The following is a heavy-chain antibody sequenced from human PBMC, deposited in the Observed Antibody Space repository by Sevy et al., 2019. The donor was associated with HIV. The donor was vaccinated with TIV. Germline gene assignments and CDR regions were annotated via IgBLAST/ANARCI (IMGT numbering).Heavy chain of an antibody. V-gene: IGHV3-11*01. CDR3: AREKRQDYYYYGMDV. Sequence: GGSLRLSCVASGFTSSDYYMSWIRQAPGKGLEWVSYISGSGSTIDYADSVKGRFTISRDNAKNSLYLKMNSLRAEDTAVYYCAREKRQDYYYYGMDVWGQGTTVTVSS. CDR1: GFTSSDYY. D-gene: IGHD1-1*01. J-gene: IGHJ6*02. CDR2: ISGSGSTI.